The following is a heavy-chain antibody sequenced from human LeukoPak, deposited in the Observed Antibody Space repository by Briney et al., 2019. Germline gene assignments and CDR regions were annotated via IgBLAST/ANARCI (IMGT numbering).Heavy chain of an antibody. CDR2: IRYDGSIK. J-gene: IGHJ4*02. CDR1: GFTLSNYG. D-gene: IGHD3-22*01. Sequence: HPGGSLRLSCAASGFTLSNYGIHWVRQAPGKGLEWVAFIRYDGSIKYYADSVKGRFTISRDNSKNTLYLQMNRLRAEDTAVYYCARLTYYYDSSGYYLKYYFDYWGQGTLVTVSS. CDR3: ARLTYYYDSSGYYLKYYFDY. V-gene: IGHV3-30*02.